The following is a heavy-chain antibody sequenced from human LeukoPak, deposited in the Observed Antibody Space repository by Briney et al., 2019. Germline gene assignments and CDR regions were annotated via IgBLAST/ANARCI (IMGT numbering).Heavy chain of an antibody. CDR3: ARDNTGSYEY. CDR1: GFTFGDYD. V-gene: IGHV3-43*02. Sequence: PGGSLRLSCAASGFTFGDYDMHWVRQAPGKGLEWVSLIRADGATTRYTDSVKGRFTISRDNSKDSLYLQMNSLRTEDIALYYCARDNTGSYEYWGQGTLVTVSP. J-gene: IGHJ4*02. D-gene: IGHD1-26*01. CDR2: IRADGATT.